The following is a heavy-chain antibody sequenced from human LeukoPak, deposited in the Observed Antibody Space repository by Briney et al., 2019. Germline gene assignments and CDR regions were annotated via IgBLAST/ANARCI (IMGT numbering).Heavy chain of an antibody. D-gene: IGHD3-22*01. V-gene: IGHV3-21*06. J-gene: IGHJ4*02. CDR2: ITGIADKT. Sequence: PGGSLRLSCAASGFTFTNYVMNWVRQAPGKGLEWVSSITGIADKTYDADSVKGRFTISRDNAKNLLYMQMDSLRVEDTAVYYCARDFFHSSESRPFDYWGQGILVTVSS. CDR3: ARDFFHSSESRPFDY. CDR1: GFTFTNYV.